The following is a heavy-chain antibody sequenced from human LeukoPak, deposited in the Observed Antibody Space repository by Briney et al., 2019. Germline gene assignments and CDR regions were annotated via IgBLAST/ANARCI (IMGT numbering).Heavy chain of an antibody. CDR2: ISSGGNT. CDR3: AKDRADYYDSSGYLYYFDY. Sequence: PGGSLRLSCAASGFTFNSYAMSWVRQAPGKGLEWVSGISSGGNTYYADSVKGRFTISRDNSENTLNLQMNSLRAEDTAVYYCAKDRADYYDSSGYLYYFDYWGQGTLVTVSS. V-gene: IGHV3-23*01. J-gene: IGHJ4*02. D-gene: IGHD3-22*01. CDR1: GFTFNSYA.